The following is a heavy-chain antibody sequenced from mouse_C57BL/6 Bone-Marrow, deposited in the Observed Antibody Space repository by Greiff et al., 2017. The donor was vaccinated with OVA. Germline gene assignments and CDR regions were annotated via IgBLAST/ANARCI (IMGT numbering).Heavy chain of an antibody. CDR1: GYAFTNYL. D-gene: IGHD2-4*01. V-gene: IGHV1-54*01. J-gene: IGHJ3*01. Sequence: QVQLQQSGAELVRPGTSVKVSCKASGYAFTNYLIEWVKQRPGQGLEWIGVINPGSGGTNYNEKFKGKATLTADKSSSTAYMQLSSLTSEDSAVYLCARGEGLRRRAWFAYWGQGTLVTVSA. CDR3: ARGEGLRRRAWFAY. CDR2: INPGSGGT.